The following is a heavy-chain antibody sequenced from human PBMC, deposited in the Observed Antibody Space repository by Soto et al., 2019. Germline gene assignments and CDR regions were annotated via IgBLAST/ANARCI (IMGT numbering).Heavy chain of an antibody. D-gene: IGHD1-26*01. Sequence: EVQLVESGGGLVKPGGSLRLSCAASGFTFSSYSMNWVRQAPGKGLEWVSSISSSSSYIYYADSVKGRFTISRDNAKNSLYRQMNSLRAEDTAVYYCARDMYEWELPFDYWGQGTLVTVSS. J-gene: IGHJ4*02. V-gene: IGHV3-21*01. CDR3: ARDMYEWELPFDY. CDR1: GFTFSSYS. CDR2: ISSSSSYI.